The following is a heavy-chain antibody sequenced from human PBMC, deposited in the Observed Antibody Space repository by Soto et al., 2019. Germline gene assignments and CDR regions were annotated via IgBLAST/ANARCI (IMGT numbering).Heavy chain of an antibody. Sequence: QVQLVESGGGVVQPGGSLRLSCVASGCTYSSYGMHWVRQAPGKGLEWVAVISYDGSNKYYADSVKGRFTISRDNSKNTLYLQMNSLRAEDTAVSYCAKDHRSGSYGYCGQGTLVTVSS. CDR3: AKDHRSGSYGY. CDR2: ISYDGSNK. V-gene: IGHV3-30*18. D-gene: IGHD1-26*01. J-gene: IGHJ4*02. CDR1: GCTYSSYG.